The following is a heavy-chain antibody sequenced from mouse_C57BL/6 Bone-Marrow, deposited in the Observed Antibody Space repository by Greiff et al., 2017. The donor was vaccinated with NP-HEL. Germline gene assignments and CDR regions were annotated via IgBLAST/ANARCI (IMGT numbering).Heavy chain of an antibody. CDR3: ARHSSGTRGAMDY. CDR1: GFTFSDYG. J-gene: IGHJ4*01. D-gene: IGHD3-2*02. CDR2: ISSGSSTI. Sequence: DVHLVESGGGLVKPGGSLKLSCAASGFTFSDYGMHWVRQAPEKGLEWVAYISSGSSTIYYADTVKGRFTISRDNAKNTLFLQMTSLRSEDTAMYYCARHSSGTRGAMDYWGQGTSVTVSS. V-gene: IGHV5-17*01.